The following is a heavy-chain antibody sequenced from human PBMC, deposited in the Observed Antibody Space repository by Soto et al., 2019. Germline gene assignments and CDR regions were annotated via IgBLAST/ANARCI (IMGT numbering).Heavy chain of an antibody. CDR3: ARVGRLRFFDY. V-gene: IGHV3-13*04. J-gene: IGHJ4*02. CDR2: IGTAGDT. Sequence: PGGSLRLSCAASGFTFRSYDMHWVRQGTGKGLEWVSAIGTAGDTYYPGSVKGRFTISRENAKNSLYLQMNSLRAGDTAVYYCARVGRLRFFDYWGQGTLVTVS. D-gene: IGHD5-12*01. CDR1: GFTFRSYD.